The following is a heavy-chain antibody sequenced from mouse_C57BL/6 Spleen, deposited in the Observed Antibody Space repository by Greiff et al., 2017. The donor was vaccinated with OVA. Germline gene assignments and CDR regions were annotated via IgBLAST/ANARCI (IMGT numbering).Heavy chain of an antibody. CDR3: ARVYGYDAWFAY. J-gene: IGHJ3*01. D-gene: IGHD2-2*01. CDR2: INPSSGYT. CDR1: GYTFTSYT. V-gene: IGHV1-4*01. Sequence: QVQLKESGAELARPGASVKMSCKASGYTFTSYTMHWVKQRPGQGLEWIGYINPSSGYTKYNQKFKDKATLTADKSSSTAYMQLSSLTSEDSAVYYCARVYGYDAWFAYWGQGTLGTVSA.